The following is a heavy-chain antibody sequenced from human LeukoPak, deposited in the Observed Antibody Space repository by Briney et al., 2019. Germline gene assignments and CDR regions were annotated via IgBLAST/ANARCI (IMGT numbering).Heavy chain of an antibody. CDR2: INPNSGGT. CDR3: ARDDTAVGGAFDI. Sequence: ASVKVSCKASGYTFTGYYMHWVRQAPGQGLEWMGWINPNSGGTNYAQKFQGRVTMTRDTSISTAYMELSRLRFDDTAVYYCARDDTAVGGAFDIWGQGTMVTVSS. V-gene: IGHV1-2*02. J-gene: IGHJ3*02. CDR1: GYTFTGYY. D-gene: IGHD3-10*01.